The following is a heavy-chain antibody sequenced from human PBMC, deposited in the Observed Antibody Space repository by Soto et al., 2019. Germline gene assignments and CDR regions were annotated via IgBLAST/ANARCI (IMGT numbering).Heavy chain of an antibody. J-gene: IGHJ4*02. CDR3: ASDRGRGIVDTIPYYSDY. V-gene: IGHV3-21*01. CDR1: GITFSTYT. D-gene: IGHD5-12*01. Sequence: GGSLRLSCAASGITFSTYTMNWVRQAPGKGLEWVSFISSSSTYIYYADSVKGRFTISRDNAKNSLYLQMNSLRADDTAVYYCASDRGRGIVDTIPYYSDYWGQGTLVTVSS. CDR2: ISSSSTYI.